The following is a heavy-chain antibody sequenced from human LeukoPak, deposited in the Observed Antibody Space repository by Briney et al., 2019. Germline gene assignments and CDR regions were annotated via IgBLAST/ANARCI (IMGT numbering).Heavy chain of an antibody. CDR1: GYSISSGYY. V-gene: IGHV4-38-2*02. J-gene: IGHJ6*03. D-gene: IGHD2-2*01. CDR3: ARERYCSSTSCYYYYYYYYMDV. CDR2: IYYSGST. Sequence: PSETLSLTCIVSGYSISSGYYWGWIRQPPGKGLEWIGSIYYSGSTYYNPSLKSRVTISVDTSKNQFSLKLSSVTAADTAVYYCARERYCSSTSCYYYYYYYYMDVWGKGTTVTVSS.